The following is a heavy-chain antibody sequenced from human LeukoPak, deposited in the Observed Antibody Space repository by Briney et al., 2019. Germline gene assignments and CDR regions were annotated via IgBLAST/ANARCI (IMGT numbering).Heavy chain of an antibody. CDR2: IRYDGSNK. Sequence: GGSLRLSCAASGFTFSNYGMHWVRQVRQAPGKGLAWVAFIRYDGSNKYYADSVKGRFTISRDNSKNTLYLQMNSLRAEDTAVYYCAKGALVGATAFFDYWGQGTLVTASS. CDR1: GFTFSNYG. J-gene: IGHJ4*02. D-gene: IGHD1-26*01. V-gene: IGHV3-30*02. CDR3: AKGALVGATAFFDY.